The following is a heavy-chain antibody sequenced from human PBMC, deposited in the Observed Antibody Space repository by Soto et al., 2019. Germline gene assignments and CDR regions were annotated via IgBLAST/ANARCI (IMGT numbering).Heavy chain of an antibody. CDR1: AFTFSNYG. D-gene: IGHD4-17*01. CDR3: AKDRGWRTTVTTERPHYYDYGMDV. J-gene: IGHJ6*02. CDR2: ISYDGNKK. Sequence: QVQLVESGGGVVQPGRSLRLSCAASAFTFSNYGMHWVRQAPGKGLEWVAVISYDGNKKYYADSVKGRFTISRDNSKNTLYVQMNSLRGEDTGVYYCAKDRGWRTTVTTERPHYYDYGMDVWGQGTSVTVSS. V-gene: IGHV3-30*18.